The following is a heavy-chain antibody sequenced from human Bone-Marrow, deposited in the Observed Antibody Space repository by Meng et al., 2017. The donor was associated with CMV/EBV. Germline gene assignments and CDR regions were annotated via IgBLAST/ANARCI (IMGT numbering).Heavy chain of an antibody. CDR2: ISSSGSTI. V-gene: IGHV3-11*01. D-gene: IGHD1-14*01. Sequence: GESLKISCAASGFTFSDYYMSWIRQAPGKGLEWVSYISSSGSTIYYEDSVKGRFTISRDSANNSLYLQMNSLRAEDTAVYYCAREFAPRTYYYGMDVWGQGTTVTVSS. CDR1: GFTFSDYY. J-gene: IGHJ6*02. CDR3: AREFAPRTYYYGMDV.